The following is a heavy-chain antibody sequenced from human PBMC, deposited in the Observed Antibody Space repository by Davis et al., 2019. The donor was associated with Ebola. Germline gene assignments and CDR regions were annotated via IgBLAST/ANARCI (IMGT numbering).Heavy chain of an antibody. V-gene: IGHV1-3*01. J-gene: IGHJ5*02. D-gene: IGHD4-17*01. CDR2: INAANGNT. CDR3: ARDRGYYGDHDNWFDP. Sequence: ASVKVSCKASGYTFTSYAMHWVRQAPGQRLEWMGWINAANGNTKYSQKFQGRVTITRDTSASTAYMELSSLRSEDTAVYYCARDRGYYGDHDNWFDPWGQGTLVTVSS. CDR1: GYTFTSYA.